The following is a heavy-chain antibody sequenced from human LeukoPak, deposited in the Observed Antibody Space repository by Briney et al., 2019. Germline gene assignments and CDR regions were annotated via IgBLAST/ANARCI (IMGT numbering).Heavy chain of an antibody. J-gene: IGHJ4*02. CDR2: IKQDGSEK. Sequence: PGGSLRLSCAASGFTFSSYWMSWVRQAPGKGLEWVANIKQDGSEKYYVDSVKGRFTISRDNAKNSPYLQMNSLRAEDTAVYYCARVKSSSWSYYFDYWGQGTLVTVSS. D-gene: IGHD6-13*01. V-gene: IGHV3-7*01. CDR3: ARVKSSSWSYYFDY. CDR1: GFTFSSYW.